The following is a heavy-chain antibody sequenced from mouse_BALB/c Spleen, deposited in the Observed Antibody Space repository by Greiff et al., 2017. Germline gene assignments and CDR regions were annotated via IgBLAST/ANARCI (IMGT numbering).Heavy chain of an antibody. CDR3: ARQGTTVDNWYFDV. J-gene: IGHJ1*01. CDR2: ISSGGSYT. V-gene: IGHV5-9-3*01. CDR1: GFTFSSYA. D-gene: IGHD1-1*01. Sequence: EVKLVESGGGLVKPGGSLKLSCAASGFTFSSYAMSWVRQTPEKRLEWVATISSGGSYTYYPDSVKGRFTISRDNAKNTLYLQMSSLRSEDTAMYYCARQGTTVDNWYFDVWGAGTTVTVSS.